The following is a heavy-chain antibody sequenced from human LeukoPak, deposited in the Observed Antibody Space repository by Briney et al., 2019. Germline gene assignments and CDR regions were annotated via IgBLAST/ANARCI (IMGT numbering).Heavy chain of an antibody. D-gene: IGHD6-13*01. J-gene: IGHJ6*03. CDR2: IYTSGST. Sequence: SETLSLTCTVSGGSISSYYWSWIRQPAGKGLDWIGRIYTSGSTNYNPSLKSRVTMSVDTSKNQFSLKLSSVTAADTAVYYCARVGLAAAGPYYYYYMDVWGKGTTVTVSS. V-gene: IGHV4-4*07. CDR3: ARVGLAAAGPYYYYYMDV. CDR1: GGSISSYY.